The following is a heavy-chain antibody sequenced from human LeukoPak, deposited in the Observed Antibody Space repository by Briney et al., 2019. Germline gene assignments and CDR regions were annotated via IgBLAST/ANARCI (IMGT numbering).Heavy chain of an antibody. CDR2: IGGTNGRN. V-gene: IGHV3-23*01. Sequence: GGSLSLSCAASGFTFSSYAMSWVRQPPGKRLECVSAIGGTNGRNYYADSVEGRFAISRDSSKTTLFLQMNSLRAEATAVYYWARSYSNHLFGMDVWGQGTTVTVS. CDR3: ARSYSNHLFGMDV. CDR1: GFTFSSYA. J-gene: IGHJ6*02. D-gene: IGHD4-11*01.